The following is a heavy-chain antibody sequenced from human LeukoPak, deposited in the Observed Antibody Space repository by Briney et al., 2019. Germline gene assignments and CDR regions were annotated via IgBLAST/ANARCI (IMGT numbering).Heavy chain of an antibody. CDR1: GFTFSSYS. Sequence: GGSLRLSCAASGFTFSSYSMNWVRQAPGKGLEWVAVISYDGTYKDYADSVRGRFTISRDRSKNTLYLQINSLRPEDTAVYYCARDPVGSGWYRWFDPWGQGTLVTVSS. CDR2: ISYDGTYK. J-gene: IGHJ5*02. D-gene: IGHD6-19*01. CDR3: ARDPVGSGWYRWFDP. V-gene: IGHV3-30*03.